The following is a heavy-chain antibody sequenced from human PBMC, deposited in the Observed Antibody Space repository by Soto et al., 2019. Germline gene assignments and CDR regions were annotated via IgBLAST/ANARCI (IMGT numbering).Heavy chain of an antibody. CDR3: ARLGYCSGGSCYTGSLADY. CDR1: GGSISSSSYY. V-gene: IGHV4-39*01. J-gene: IGHJ4*02. CDR2: IYYSGST. Sequence: SETLSLTCTVSGGSISSSSYYWGWIRQPPGRGLEWIGSIYYSGSTYYNPSLKSRVTISVDTSKNQFSLKLSSVTAADTAVYYCARLGYCSGGSCYTGSLADYWGQGTLVTVSS. D-gene: IGHD2-15*01.